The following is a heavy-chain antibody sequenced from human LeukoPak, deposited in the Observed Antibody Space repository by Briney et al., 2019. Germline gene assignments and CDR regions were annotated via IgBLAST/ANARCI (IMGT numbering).Heavy chain of an antibody. CDR2: IKSKTDGGTT. J-gene: IGHJ3*02. CDR3: TTDSYDSTSFDI. D-gene: IGHD3-22*01. CDR1: GFTFSNAW. Sequence: GGSLRLSCAASGFTFSNAWMSWVRQAPGKGLEWVGRIKSKTDGGTTDYAAPVKGRFTISRDDSKNTLYLQMNSLKTEDTAVYYCTTDSYDSTSFDIWGQGTMVSVSS. V-gene: IGHV3-15*01.